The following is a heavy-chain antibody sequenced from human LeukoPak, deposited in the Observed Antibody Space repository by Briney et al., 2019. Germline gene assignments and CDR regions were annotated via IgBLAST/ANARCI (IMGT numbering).Heavy chain of an antibody. Sequence: GGSLRLSCVASGFTFSSYSMSWVRQAPGKGLEWVSGISVSGGSTFYADSMKGRFTISRGDSQSTLFLQMISLRAEDTAIYYCAKDWVVAGYYFDNRGQGALVTVSS. CDR2: ISVSGGST. V-gene: IGHV3-23*01. J-gene: IGHJ4*02. CDR3: AKDWVVAGYYFDN. CDR1: GFTFSSYS. D-gene: IGHD6-19*01.